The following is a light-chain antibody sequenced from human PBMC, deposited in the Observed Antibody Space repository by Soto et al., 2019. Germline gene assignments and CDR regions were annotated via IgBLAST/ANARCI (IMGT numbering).Light chain of an antibody. CDR2: DAS. J-gene: IGKJ1*01. Sequence: EVVLTQSPDTLSLPPGERATLSFMASQIISSYLAWYQQKPGQAPRLLIYDASSRATGIPARFSGSGSGTDFTLTISSLEPEDFAVYYCQQYGDSPRSFGQGTKVDIK. CDR1: QIISSY. V-gene: IGKV3-11*01. CDR3: QQYGDSPRS.